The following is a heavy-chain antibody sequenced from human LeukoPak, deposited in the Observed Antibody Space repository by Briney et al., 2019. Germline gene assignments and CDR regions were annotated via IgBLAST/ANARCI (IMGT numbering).Heavy chain of an antibody. CDR3: ARDGVRFLEYLGS. J-gene: IGHJ4*02. Sequence: ASVKVSCKASGYTFTGYYTHWVRQAPGQGLEWMGWINPNSGGTNYAQKFQGRVTMTRDTSISTAYMELSRLRSDDTAVYYCARDGVRFLEYLGSWGQGTLVTVSS. CDR2: INPNSGGT. D-gene: IGHD3-3*01. CDR1: GYTFTGYY. V-gene: IGHV1-2*02.